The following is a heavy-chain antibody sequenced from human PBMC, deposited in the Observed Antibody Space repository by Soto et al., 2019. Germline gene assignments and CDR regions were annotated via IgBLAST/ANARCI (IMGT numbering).Heavy chain of an antibody. CDR2: VYTSGST. V-gene: IGHV4-4*08. CDR3: AREVVGNTWPGIFDS. J-gene: IGHJ4*01. Sequence: QEQLRESGPGLVKPSETLSLTCSISDDSIGPYYWTWIRQTPPKELQWIGYVYTSGSTQYNYSRKSRVTISLDASNSQFSLTMSSVTDADTGGYYCAREVVGNTWPGIFDSWGRGTLVVVAS. CDR1: DDSIGPYY.